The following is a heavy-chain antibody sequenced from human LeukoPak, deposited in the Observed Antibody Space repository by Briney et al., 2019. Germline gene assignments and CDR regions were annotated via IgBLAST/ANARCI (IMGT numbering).Heavy chain of an antibody. CDR1: GGSISSSSYY. D-gene: IGHD2/OR15-2a*01. V-gene: IGHV4-39*01. CDR3: ARYYGTVDY. CDR2: IYYSGST. J-gene: IGHJ4*02. Sequence: PSETLSLTCTVSGGSISSSSYYWGWIRQPPGKGLEWIGSIYYSGSTYYNPSLKSRVTISVDTSKNQFSLKLSSVTAADTAVYYCARYYGTVDYWGQGTLVTVSS.